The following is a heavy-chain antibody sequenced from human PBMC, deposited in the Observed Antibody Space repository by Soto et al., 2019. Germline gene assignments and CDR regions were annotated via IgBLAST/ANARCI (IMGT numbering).Heavy chain of an antibody. CDR2: ISNNAVST. V-gene: IGHV3-23*01. D-gene: IGHD1-1*01. Sequence: PGGSVGLSCAASGFTFNAYAMTWVRQAPGKGLEWVSSISNNAVSTYYADSVKGRFTISRDNLRNTLYLQMNSLRAEDTAVYYCAKGQHYRHLAGLDYWGPGILVTVSS. CDR1: GFTFNAYA. CDR3: AKGQHYRHLAGLDY. J-gene: IGHJ4*02.